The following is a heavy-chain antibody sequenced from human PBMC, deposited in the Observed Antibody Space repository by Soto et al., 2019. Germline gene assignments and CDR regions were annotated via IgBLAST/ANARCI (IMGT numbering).Heavy chain of an antibody. J-gene: IGHJ6*03. V-gene: IGHV4-59*08. CDR1: GGAMESYY. D-gene: IGHD3-10*01. Sequence: SETLSLTCTVSGGAMESYYWSWFRQPPGKGLEWIGYIHYSGSTKYNPSLKSRVTISVDTSKNQFSLKLSSVTAADTAVYYCARHPTVRGVVPYYMDVWGKGTTVTVSS. CDR3: ARHPTVRGVVPYYMDV. CDR2: IHYSGST.